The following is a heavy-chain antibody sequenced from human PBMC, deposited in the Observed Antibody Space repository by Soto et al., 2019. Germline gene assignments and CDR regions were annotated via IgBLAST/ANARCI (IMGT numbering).Heavy chain of an antibody. V-gene: IGHV6-1*01. CDR2: TYYSSNWRH. D-gene: IGHD6-19*01. CDR1: GDSVSSNTAA. CDR3: ARGVAGSGFDL. Sequence: SQTLALPCGISGDSVSSNTAACNFITSSPSRGLEWLGRTYYSSNWRHDYAVSVKSRITVNPDTSKNHFSLQLNSVTPDDTAVYYCARGVAGSGFDLWGQGTLVTVSS. J-gene: IGHJ4*02.